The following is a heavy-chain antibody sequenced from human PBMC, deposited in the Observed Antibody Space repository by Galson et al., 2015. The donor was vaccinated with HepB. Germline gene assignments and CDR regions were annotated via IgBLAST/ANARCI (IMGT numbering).Heavy chain of an antibody. D-gene: IGHD3-22*01. J-gene: IGHJ3*02. Sequence: SLRLSCAASGFTFSSYSMNWVRQAPGKGLEWVSSISSSSSYIYYADSVKGRFTISRDNAKNSLYLQMNSLRAEDTAVYYCARDPIYYYDSSGHDDAFDIWGQGTMVTVSS. V-gene: IGHV3-21*01. CDR3: ARDPIYYYDSSGHDDAFDI. CDR2: ISSSSSYI. CDR1: GFTFSSYS.